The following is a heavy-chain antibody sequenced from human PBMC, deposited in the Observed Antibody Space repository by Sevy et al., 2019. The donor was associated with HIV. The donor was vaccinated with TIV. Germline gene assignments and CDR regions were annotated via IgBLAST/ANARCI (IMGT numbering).Heavy chain of an antibody. J-gene: IGHJ3*02. CDR1: GFTFSSYA. D-gene: IGHD3-9*01. CDR3: AREVSYYDILTGYSPLGAFDI. Sequence: GGSLRLSCAASGFTFSSYAMHWVRQAPGKGLEWVAVISYDGSNKYYADSVKGRFTISRDNSKNTLYLQMNSLRAEDMAVYYCAREVSYYDILTGYSPLGAFDIWGQGTMVTVSS. V-gene: IGHV3-30-3*01. CDR2: ISYDGSNK.